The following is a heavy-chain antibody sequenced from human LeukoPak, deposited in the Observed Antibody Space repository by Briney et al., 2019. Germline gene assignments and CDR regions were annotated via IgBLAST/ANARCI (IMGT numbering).Heavy chain of an antibody. CDR2: ISYDGSNK. Sequence: GSLRLSCAASGFTFSSYAMHWVRQAPGKGLEWVAVISYDGSNKYYADSMKGRFTISRDNSKNTLYLQMNSLRAEDTAVYYCARDFEVTTMTTSRFDYWGQGTPVTVSS. D-gene: IGHD4-17*01. J-gene: IGHJ4*02. CDR3: ARDFEVTTMTTSRFDY. CDR1: GFTFSSYA. V-gene: IGHV3-30*04.